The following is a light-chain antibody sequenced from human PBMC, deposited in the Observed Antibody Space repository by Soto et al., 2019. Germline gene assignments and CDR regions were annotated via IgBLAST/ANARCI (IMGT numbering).Light chain of an antibody. V-gene: IGLV2-8*01. CDR3: SSYAGSSNV. Sequence: ALTQPPSASGSPGQSVAISCTGTSSDVGGYNYVSWYQQHPGEAPKLMIYEVNKRPSGVPDRFSGSKSGNTASLTVSGLQAEDEADYYCSSYAGSSNVFGTGTKVTVL. J-gene: IGLJ1*01. CDR2: EVN. CDR1: SSDVGGYNY.